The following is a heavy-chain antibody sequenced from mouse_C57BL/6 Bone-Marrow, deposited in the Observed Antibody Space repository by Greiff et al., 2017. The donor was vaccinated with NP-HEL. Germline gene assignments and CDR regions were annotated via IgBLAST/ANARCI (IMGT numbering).Heavy chain of an antibody. Sequence: QVQLQQSGPGLVQPSQSLSITCTVSGFSLTSYGVHWVRQSPGKGLEWLGVIWSGGSTDYNAAFISRLSISKDNSKSQVFFKMNSLQADDTAIYYEASTYYYGSSYSYFDVWGTGTTVTVSS. D-gene: IGHD1-1*01. J-gene: IGHJ1*03. CDR1: GFSLTSYG. CDR3: ASTYYYGSSYSYFDV. CDR2: IWSGGST. V-gene: IGHV2-2*01.